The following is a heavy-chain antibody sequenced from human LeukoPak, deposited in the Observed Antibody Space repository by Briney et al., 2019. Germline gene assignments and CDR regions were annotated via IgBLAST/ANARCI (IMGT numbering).Heavy chain of an antibody. D-gene: IGHD3-3*01. J-gene: IGHJ5*02. CDR1: GGSISSHY. Sequence: PSETLSLTCTVSGGSISSHYWSWIRQPPGKGLEWIGYIYYSGSTNNNPSLKSRVTISVDTSKNQFSLKLSSVTAADTAVYYCARASDFWSGYYRAWGQGTLVTVSS. CDR3: ARASDFWSGYYRA. CDR2: IYYSGST. V-gene: IGHV4-59*11.